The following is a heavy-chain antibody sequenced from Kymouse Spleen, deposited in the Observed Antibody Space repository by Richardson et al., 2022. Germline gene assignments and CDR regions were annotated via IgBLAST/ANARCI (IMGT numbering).Heavy chain of an antibody. Sequence: QVQLQQWGAGLLKPSETLSLTCAVYGGSFSGYYWSWIRQPPGKGLEWIGEINHSGSTNYNPSLKSRVTISVDTSKNQFSLKLSSVTAADTAVYYCAKNYYGSGSYDAFDIWGQGTMVTVSS. D-gene: IGHD3-10*01. V-gene: IGHV4-34*01. CDR1: GGSFSGYY. CDR2: INHSGST. J-gene: IGHJ3*02. CDR3: AKNYYGSGSYDAFDI.